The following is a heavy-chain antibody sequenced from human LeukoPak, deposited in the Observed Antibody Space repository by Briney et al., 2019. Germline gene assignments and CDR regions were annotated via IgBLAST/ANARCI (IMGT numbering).Heavy chain of an antibody. CDR3: ARHSRYYDYVWGSCRYTRDPYYFDY. J-gene: IGHJ4*02. D-gene: IGHD3-16*02. Sequence: PSETLSLTCTVSGGSISSSSYYWGWIRQPPGKGLEWIGSIYYSGSTYYNPSLKSRVTISVDTSKNQFSLKPSSVTAADTAVYYCARHSRYYDYVWGSCRYTRDPYYFDYWGQGTLVTVSS. CDR2: IYYSGST. CDR1: GGSISSSSYY. V-gene: IGHV4-39*01.